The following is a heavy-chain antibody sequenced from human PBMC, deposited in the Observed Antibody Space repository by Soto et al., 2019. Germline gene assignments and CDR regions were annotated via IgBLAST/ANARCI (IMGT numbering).Heavy chain of an antibody. CDR3: TTIYPFTVTVFLDY. Sequence: DVQLVESGGGLVKPGGTLRLSCAASGFSFTNAWMNWVRQAPGKGLEWIGRIKPQADDGTTDYAAPVRGRFTISRDDSKDTLYLQMNNLRTEDTAVYYCTTIYPFTVTVFLDYWGQGTLVTVSS. D-gene: IGHD4-17*01. V-gene: IGHV3-15*01. J-gene: IGHJ4*02. CDR1: GFSFTNAW. CDR2: IKPQADDGTT.